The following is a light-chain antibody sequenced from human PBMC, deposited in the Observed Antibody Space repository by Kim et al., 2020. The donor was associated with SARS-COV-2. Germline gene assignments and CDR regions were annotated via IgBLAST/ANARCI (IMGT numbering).Light chain of an antibody. Sequence: EIVLTQSPVSLSLSPGERATLSCRASQSVSSYLAWYQQKPGQAPRLLIYDASNRATGIPVRFSGSGSGTDFTLTISSLEAEDSAVYYCQQRSNWQYTFGQGTKLEI. CDR2: DAS. CDR1: QSVSSY. V-gene: IGKV3-11*01. CDR3: QQRSNWQYT. J-gene: IGKJ2*01.